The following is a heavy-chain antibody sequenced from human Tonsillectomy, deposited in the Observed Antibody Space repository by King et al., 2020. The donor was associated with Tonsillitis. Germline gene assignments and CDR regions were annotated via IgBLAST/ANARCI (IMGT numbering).Heavy chain of an antibody. CDR3: ARGLMATPYFDY. V-gene: IGHV3-13*01. J-gene: IGHJ4*02. Sequence: VQLVEFGGGLVQPGGSLRLSCAASGFTFNSYDMHWVRQATGKGLEWVSAIDTTGDTYYPGSVKGRFTIPRENAKNSLYLQMNSLRAGDTAVYYCARGLMATPYFDYWGQGTLVTVSS. CDR1: GFTFNSYD. CDR2: IDTTGDT. D-gene: IGHD5-24*01.